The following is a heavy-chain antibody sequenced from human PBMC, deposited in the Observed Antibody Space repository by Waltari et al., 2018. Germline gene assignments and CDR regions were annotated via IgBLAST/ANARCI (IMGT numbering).Heavy chain of an antibody. CDR1: GFTFRTTW. D-gene: IGHD3-10*01. J-gene: IGHJ4*02. Sequence: EVQLVESGGDLVHPGGSLRLSWAASGFTFRTTWMQWVRQAPGKGPLWVSTISADGSGTTYADSVKGRFTISRDNAKNTLYLQMNSLRDEDTAVYYCVREYYSSGSYWGQGTLVIVSS. V-gene: IGHV3-74*01. CDR3: VREYYSSGSY. CDR2: ISADGSGT.